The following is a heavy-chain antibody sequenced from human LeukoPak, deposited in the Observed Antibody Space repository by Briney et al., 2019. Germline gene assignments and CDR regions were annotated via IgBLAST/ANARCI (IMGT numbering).Heavy chain of an antibody. D-gene: IGHD3-3*01. CDR2: INHSGST. Sequence: SETLSLTCAVYGGSFSGYYWSWIRQPPGKGLEWIGEINHSGSTNYNPSLKSRVTISVDTSKNQFSLKLSSVTAADTAVYYCARGGYSDFWSGYYPNYYYYYMDVWGKGTTVTVPS. J-gene: IGHJ6*03. CDR3: ARGGYSDFWSGYYPNYYYYYMDV. CDR1: GGSFSGYY. V-gene: IGHV4-34*01.